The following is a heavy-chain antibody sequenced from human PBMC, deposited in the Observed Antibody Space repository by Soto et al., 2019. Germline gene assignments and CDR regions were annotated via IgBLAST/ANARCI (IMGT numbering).Heavy chain of an antibody. CDR3: AAELTTGTDHYYYYGMDV. J-gene: IGHJ6*02. CDR1: GGSISSYY. CDR2: IYYSGST. D-gene: IGHD1-1*01. V-gene: IGHV4-59*01. Sequence: PSETLSLTCTVSGGSISSYYWSWIRQPPGKGLEWIGYIYYSGSTNYNPSLKSRVTISVDTSKNQFSLKLSSVTAADTAVYYCAAELTTGTDHYYYYGMDVWGQGTTVTVS.